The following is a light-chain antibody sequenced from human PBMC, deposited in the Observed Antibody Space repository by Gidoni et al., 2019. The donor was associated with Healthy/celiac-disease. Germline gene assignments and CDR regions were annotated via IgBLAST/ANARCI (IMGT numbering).Light chain of an antibody. V-gene: IGKV1-39*01. CDR1: QSISSY. CDR3: QQSYSTLIT. J-gene: IGKJ5*01. CDR2: AAS. Sequence: DTQMTQPPSSLSASVGDRVTITCRASQSISSYLNWYQQKPGKAPKLLIYAASSLQSGVPSRFSGSGSGTDFTLTISSLQPEDFATYYCQQSYSTLITFGQGTRLEIK.